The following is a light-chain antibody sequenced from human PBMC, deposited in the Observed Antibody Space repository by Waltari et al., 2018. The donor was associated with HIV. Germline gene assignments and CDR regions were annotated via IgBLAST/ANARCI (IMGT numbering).Light chain of an antibody. CDR3: QSADSSGTYV. Sequence: SYELKQPPSVSVSPGQTATITCSGDGLATQYAFWYQQKAGHAPVVVMDKDTERPLGNPERFSGSISGTTVTLTINEVQAEDEADYYCQSADSSGTYVFGSGTKVTVL. J-gene: IGLJ1*01. CDR2: KDT. CDR1: GLATQY. V-gene: IGLV3-25*03.